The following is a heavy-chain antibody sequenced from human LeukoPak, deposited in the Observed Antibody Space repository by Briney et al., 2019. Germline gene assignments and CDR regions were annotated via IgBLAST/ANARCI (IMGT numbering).Heavy chain of an antibody. CDR2: IYYSGSP. CDR1: GGSISSHY. Sequence: SETLSLTCNVSGGSISSHYWSWIRQPPGKGLEWIGYIYYSGSPNYNPSLKSRVSISADTSKNQFSLKLNSVTAADTAVYYCARQIEYYLDYWGQGILVTVSS. J-gene: IGHJ4*02. V-gene: IGHV4-59*08. CDR3: ARQIEYYLDY. D-gene: IGHD2-21*01.